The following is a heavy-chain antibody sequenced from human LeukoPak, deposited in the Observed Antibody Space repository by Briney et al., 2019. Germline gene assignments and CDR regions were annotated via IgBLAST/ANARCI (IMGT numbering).Heavy chain of an antibody. CDR3: ARTEANDRADGNFDL. CDR1: GYTFTAYY. J-gene: IGHJ2*01. V-gene: IGHV1-2*06. D-gene: IGHD1-1*01. CDR2: INPNSGVT. Sequence: ASVKVSCKASGYTFTAYYIQWVRQAPGQGLEWMGRINPNSGVTNYAPTFQGRVTMTRDTSISTAFLELSGLRSDDTAIYYCARTEANDRADGNFDLWGRGTVVVVSS.